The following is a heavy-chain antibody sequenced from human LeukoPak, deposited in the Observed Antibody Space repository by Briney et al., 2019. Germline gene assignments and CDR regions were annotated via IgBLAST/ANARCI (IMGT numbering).Heavy chain of an antibody. J-gene: IGHJ4*02. V-gene: IGHV4-38-2*02. CDR2: IYHSGST. CDR1: SGSISSYY. Sequence: PSETLSLTCAVSSGSISSYYWSWIRQPPGKGLEWIGSIYHSGSTYYNPSLKSRVTISVDTSKNQFSLKLSSVTAADTAVYYCARDIGYWGQGTLVTVSS. CDR3: ARDIGY.